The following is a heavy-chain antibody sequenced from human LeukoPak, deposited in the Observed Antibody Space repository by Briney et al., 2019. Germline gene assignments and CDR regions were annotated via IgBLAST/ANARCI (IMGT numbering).Heavy chain of an antibody. J-gene: IGHJ4*02. CDR3: AKGSYGSGSYIPFDY. CDR1: GFTFSSYA. V-gene: IGHV3-23*01. CDR2: ISGSGSST. D-gene: IGHD3-10*01. Sequence: PGGSLRLSCAASGFTFSSYAMSWVRQAPGKGLEWVSIISGSGSSTYYADSVKGRFTISRDNSKNTLYLQMNSLRAEDTAVYYCAKGSYGSGSYIPFDYWGQGTLVTVSS.